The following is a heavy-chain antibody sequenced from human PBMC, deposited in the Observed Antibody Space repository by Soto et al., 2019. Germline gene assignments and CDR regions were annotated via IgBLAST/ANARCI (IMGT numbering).Heavy chain of an antibody. CDR3: AKLGTMGVFDN. CDR1: GFTFSSYA. V-gene: IGHV3-23*01. D-gene: IGHD1-26*01. J-gene: IGHJ4*02. CDR2: ITFRGDNT. Sequence: EVQLLESGGGLVPPGGSLRLSCAASGFTFSSYAMSWVRQAPGKGLEWLAGITFRGDNTYYADSVKGRFTLSRDNSRNRLDLQMNSLQGEDTALYYCAKLGTMGVFDNWGQGTLLTVSS.